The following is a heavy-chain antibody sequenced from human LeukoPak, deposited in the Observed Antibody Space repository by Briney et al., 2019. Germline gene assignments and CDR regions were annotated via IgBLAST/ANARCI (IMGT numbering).Heavy chain of an antibody. Sequence: SQTLSLTCAISGDSVSSNSAAWNWIRQSPSRGLEWLGRTYYRSKWYNDYAVSVKSRITINPDTSRNQFSLQLNSVTPEDTAVYYCARTFNSGWGPLFGFDYWGQGTLVTVSS. J-gene: IGHJ4*02. D-gene: IGHD6-19*01. V-gene: IGHV6-1*01. CDR2: TYYRSKWYN. CDR3: ARTFNSGWGPLFGFDY. CDR1: GDSVSSNSAA.